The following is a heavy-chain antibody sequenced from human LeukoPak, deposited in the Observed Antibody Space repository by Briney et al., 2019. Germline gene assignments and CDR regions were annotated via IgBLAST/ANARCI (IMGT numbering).Heavy chain of an antibody. CDR3: ASQYCSGGSCSFDY. D-gene: IGHD2-15*01. V-gene: IGHV3-21*01. J-gene: IGHJ4*02. Sequence: GGSLRLSCAASGFTFSSYSMNWVRQAPGKGLEWVSSISSSSSYIYYADSVKGRFTISRDNAKNSLYLQMNSLRAEDTAVYYCASQYCSGGSCSFDYWGQGTLVTVSS. CDR2: ISSSSSYI. CDR1: GFTFSSYS.